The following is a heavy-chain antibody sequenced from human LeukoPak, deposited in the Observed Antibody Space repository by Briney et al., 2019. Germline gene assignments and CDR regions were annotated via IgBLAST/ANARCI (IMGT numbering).Heavy chain of an antibody. CDR2: INHSGST. CDR3: ARDPQGGYFYHYYMDV. CDR1: GGSFSGYY. V-gene: IGHV4-34*01. D-gene: IGHD1-26*01. Sequence: PSETLSLTCAVYGGSFSGYYWSWIRQPPGKGLEWIGEINHSGSTNYNPSLKSRVTISVDTSKNQFSLKLSSVTAADTAVYYCARDPQGGYFYHYYMDVWGKGTTVTVSS. J-gene: IGHJ6*03.